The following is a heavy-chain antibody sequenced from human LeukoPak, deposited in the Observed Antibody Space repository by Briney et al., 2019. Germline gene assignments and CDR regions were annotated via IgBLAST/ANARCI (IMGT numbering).Heavy chain of an antibody. D-gene: IGHD3-9*01. V-gene: IGHV3-21*01. CDR3: ARDGYYDILTGFSYYFDY. CDR1: GFTFSSYS. Sequence: GGSLRLSCVASGFTFSSYSMNWVRQAPGKGLEWVSSISSSSSYIYYADSVKGRFTISRDNAKNSLYLQMNSLRAEDTAVYYCARDGYYDILTGFSYYFDYWGQGTLVTVSS. J-gene: IGHJ4*02. CDR2: ISSSSSYI.